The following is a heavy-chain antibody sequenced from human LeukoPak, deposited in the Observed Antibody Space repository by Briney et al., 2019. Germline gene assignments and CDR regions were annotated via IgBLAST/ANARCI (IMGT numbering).Heavy chain of an antibody. CDR1: GFTFSYYS. V-gene: IGHV3-48*02. D-gene: IGHD3-10*01. Sequence: GGSLRLSCTASGFTFSYYSMNWVRQAPGKGLEWVSYISGSGTTATYTDSVKGRFTFSRDNAKISLYLQMNSLRDEDTAVYYCARDSDYYGSGTYPYYFDYWGPGTLVTVAS. CDR3: ARDSDYYGSGTYPYYFDY. J-gene: IGHJ4*02. CDR2: ISGSGTTA.